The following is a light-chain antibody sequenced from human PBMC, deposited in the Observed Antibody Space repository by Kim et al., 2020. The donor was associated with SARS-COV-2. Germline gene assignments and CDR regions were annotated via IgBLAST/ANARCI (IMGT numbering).Light chain of an antibody. Sequence: LSVSPGERATLSCRASQSVSRYLGWYQQKPGQAPRLLIYDTSMRATGIPARFSGSGSGTDFTLTISSLEPEDFAVYYCQERSIRFTFGGGTKLEI. V-gene: IGKV3-11*01. J-gene: IGKJ4*01. CDR3: QERSIRFT. CDR2: DTS. CDR1: QSVSRY.